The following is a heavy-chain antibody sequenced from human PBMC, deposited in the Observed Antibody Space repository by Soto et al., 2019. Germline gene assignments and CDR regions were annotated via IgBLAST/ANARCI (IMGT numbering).Heavy chain of an antibody. D-gene: IGHD3-3*01. CDR3: ISVGAPTVINIPNPLQSLP. V-gene: IGHV3-30-3*01. J-gene: IGHJ5*02. CDR2: ISSDGSLE. CDR1: EFTFSHYP. Sequence: GGYPGLSCTASEFTFSHYPLQWIRQAPGRGLEWVAAISSDGSLEYYADSVKGRFTISRDNSKNTLFLQMNGLKPEDTALEGEISVGAPTVINIPNPLQSLPWG.